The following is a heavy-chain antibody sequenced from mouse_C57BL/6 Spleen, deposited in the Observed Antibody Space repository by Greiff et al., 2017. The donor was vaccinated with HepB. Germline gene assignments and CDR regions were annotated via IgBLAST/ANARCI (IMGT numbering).Heavy chain of an antibody. Sequence: VQLQQPGAELVKPGASVKMSCKASGYTFTSYWMTWVKQRPGQGLEWIGDIYPGSGSTNYNEKFKSKATLTVDPSSSTAYMQLSSLTSEDSAVYYCAREGITTVVGPVADWGQGTLVTVSA. J-gene: IGHJ3*01. CDR3: AREGITTVVGPVAD. D-gene: IGHD1-1*01. CDR1: GYTFTSYW. CDR2: IYPGSGST. V-gene: IGHV1-55*01.